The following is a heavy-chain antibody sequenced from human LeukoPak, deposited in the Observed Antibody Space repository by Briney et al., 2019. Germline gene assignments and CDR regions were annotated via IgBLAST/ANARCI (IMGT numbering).Heavy chain of an antibody. D-gene: IGHD6-19*01. CDR3: ARGSTGWYEDY. V-gene: IGHV1-2*02. CDR2: INPNGGGT. Sequence: ASVKVSCKASGYTFTAHYLHWVRQAPGQGLEWMGWINPNGGGTKYSENFQGRVTMTRDTSISTAHMELSGLTYDDTAVFYCARGSTGWYEDYWGQGTLVTVSS. CDR1: GYTFTAHY. J-gene: IGHJ4*02.